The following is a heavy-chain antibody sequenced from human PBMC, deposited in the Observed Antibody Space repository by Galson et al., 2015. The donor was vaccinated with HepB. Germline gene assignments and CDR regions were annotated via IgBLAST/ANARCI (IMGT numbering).Heavy chain of an antibody. CDR3: ARGRRRDFARGYYYMDV. CDR1: GFTFSSYG. CDR2: IWYDGSNK. D-gene: IGHD2/OR15-2a*01. V-gene: IGHV3-33*01. J-gene: IGHJ6*03. Sequence: SLRLSCAASGFTFSSYGMHWVRQAPGKGLEWVAVIWYDGSNKYYADSVKGRFTISRDNSKNTLYLQMNSLRAEDTAVYYCARGRRRDFARGYYYMDVWGKGTTVTVSS.